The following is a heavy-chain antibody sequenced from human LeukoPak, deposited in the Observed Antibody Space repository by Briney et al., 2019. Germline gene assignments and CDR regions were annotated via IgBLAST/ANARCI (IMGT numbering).Heavy chain of an antibody. CDR2: ISSSGSTI. CDR1: GFTLSDYY. J-gene: IGHJ6*02. D-gene: IGHD6-19*01. V-gene: IGHV3-11*01. CDR3: ARDLKYSSGWYGNYYYGMDV. Sequence: GGSLRLSCAVSGFTLSDYYMNWIRQAPGKGLEWVSYISSSGSTIYYADSVKGRFTISRDNAKNSLYLQMNSLRAEDTAVYYCARDLKYSSGWYGNYYYGMDVWGQGTTVTVSS.